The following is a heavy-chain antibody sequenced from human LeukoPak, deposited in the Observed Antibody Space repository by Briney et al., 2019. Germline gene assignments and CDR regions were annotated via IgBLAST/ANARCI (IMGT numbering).Heavy chain of an antibody. D-gene: IGHD3-9*01. V-gene: IGHV3-23*01. J-gene: IGHJ4*02. Sequence: GGSLRLSCAASGFTFSSYAMSWVRQAPGKGLEWVSAISGSGGSTYYADSVKGRFTISRDNAKNSLYLQMNSLRAEDTAVYYCARADFDWLHDYWGQGTLVTVSS. CDR3: ARADFDWLHDY. CDR2: ISGSGGST. CDR1: GFTFSSYA.